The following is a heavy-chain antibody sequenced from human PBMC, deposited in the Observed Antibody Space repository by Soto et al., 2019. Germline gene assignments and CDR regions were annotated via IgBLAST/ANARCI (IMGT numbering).Heavy chain of an antibody. Sequence: SETLSLTCXVSCGSISSYYCSWILQTPLKGLEWIGYIYYSWSTNYNPSLKSRVTISVDTSKNQFSLKLSSVTAADTAVYYCARAPTTGFNTMYYFDYWGQGTLVTVSS. D-gene: IGHD3-10*02. J-gene: IGHJ4*02. CDR2: IYYSWST. CDR3: ARAPTTGFNTMYYFDY. V-gene: IGHV4-59*01. CDR1: CGSISSYY.